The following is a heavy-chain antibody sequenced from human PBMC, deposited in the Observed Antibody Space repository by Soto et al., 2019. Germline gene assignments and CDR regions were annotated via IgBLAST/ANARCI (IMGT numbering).Heavy chain of an antibody. Sequence: PGGSVRLSCAASGFTFSSYGMHWVRQAPGKGLEWVAVISYDGSNKYYADSVKGRFTISRDNSKNTLYLQMNSLRAEDTAVYYCAXDVALLAGGSYYSDYWGQGTLVTVSS. J-gene: IGHJ4*02. CDR2: ISYDGSNK. D-gene: IGHD1-26*01. V-gene: IGHV3-30*03. CDR1: GFTFSSYG. CDR3: AXDVALLAGGSYYSDY.